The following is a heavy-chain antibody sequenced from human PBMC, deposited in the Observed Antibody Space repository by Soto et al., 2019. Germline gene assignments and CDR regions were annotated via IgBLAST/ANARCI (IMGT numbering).Heavy chain of an antibody. CDR1: GYTFTSYG. CDR3: ARDEGWDPTVTTTSYYFDY. V-gene: IGHV1-18*01. J-gene: IGHJ4*02. Sequence: GASVEVSCKASGYTFTSYGISWVRQAPGQGLEWMGWISAYNGNTNYAQKLQGRVTMTTDTSTSTAYMELRSLRSDDTAVYYCARDEGWDPTVTTTSYYFDYWGQGTLVTVSS. D-gene: IGHD4-17*01. CDR2: ISAYNGNT.